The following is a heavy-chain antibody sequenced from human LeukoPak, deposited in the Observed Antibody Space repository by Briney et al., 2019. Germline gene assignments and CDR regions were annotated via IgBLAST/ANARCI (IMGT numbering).Heavy chain of an antibody. CDR3: AIAQWSYGSGGFDW. Sequence: SETLSLTCAVYGGSFSGYYWSWIRQPPGKGLEWIGEINHSGSTNYNPSLKSRVTISVDTSKNQFSLKLSSVTAADTAVYYCAIAQWSYGSGGFDWWGQGTLVSVSS. V-gene: IGHV4-34*01. J-gene: IGHJ4*02. CDR1: GGSFSGYY. D-gene: IGHD3-10*01. CDR2: INHSGST.